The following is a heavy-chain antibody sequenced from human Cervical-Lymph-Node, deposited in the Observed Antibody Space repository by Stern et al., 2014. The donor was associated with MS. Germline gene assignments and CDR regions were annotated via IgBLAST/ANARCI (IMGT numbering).Heavy chain of an antibody. Sequence: VQLVESGGGLLKPGGSLRLSCAASGFTSSSYGMHWVRQAPGKGLEWVSSISSSGSNKYYADSVKGRLTISRDNAKNSLYLQMNSLRAEDTGIYYCARHCSSSSCYRYYGMDVWGQGTTVTVSS. CDR2: ISSSGSNK. V-gene: IGHV3-21*01. J-gene: IGHJ6*02. CDR3: ARHCSSSSCYRYYGMDV. CDR1: GFTSSSYG. D-gene: IGHD2-2*01.